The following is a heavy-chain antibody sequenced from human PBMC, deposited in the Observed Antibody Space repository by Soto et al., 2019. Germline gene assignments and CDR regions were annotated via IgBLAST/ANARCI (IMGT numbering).Heavy chain of an antibody. Sequence: GESLKISCKGSGYSFTSYWIGWVRQMPGKGLEWMGIIYPGDSNTRYSPSFEGQVTISADRSISTAYLQWSSLKASDTAMYYCARGGGGTAPDDYAMDVWGQGTTVTVSS. CDR2: IYPGDSNT. J-gene: IGHJ6*02. D-gene: IGHD3-16*01. V-gene: IGHV5-51*01. CDR1: GYSFTSYW. CDR3: ARGGGGTAPDDYAMDV.